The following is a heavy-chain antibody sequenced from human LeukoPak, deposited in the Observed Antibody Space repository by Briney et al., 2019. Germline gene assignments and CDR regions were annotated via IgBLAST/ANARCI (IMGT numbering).Heavy chain of an antibody. J-gene: IGHJ4*02. CDR2: FDPEDGET. CDR1: GYTFTSYY. V-gene: IGHV1-24*01. Sequence: GASVKVSCTASGYTFTSYYMHWVRQAPGKGLEWMGGFDPEDGETIYAQKFQGRVTMTEDTSTDTAYMELSSLRSEDTAVYYCATGPSFYSSGWQIDYWGQGTLVTVSS. D-gene: IGHD6-19*01. CDR3: ATGPSFYSSGWQIDY.